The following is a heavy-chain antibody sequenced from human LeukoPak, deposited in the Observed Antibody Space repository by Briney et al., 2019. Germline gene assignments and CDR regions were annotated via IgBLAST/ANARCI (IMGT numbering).Heavy chain of an antibody. CDR2: IYSGGST. Sequence: GGSLRPSCAASGFTVSSNYMSWVRQAPGKGLEWVSVIYSGGSTYYADSVKGRFTISRDNSKNTLYLQMNSLRAEDTAVYYCARDSRGLVSYWGQGTLVTVSS. V-gene: IGHV3-53*05. CDR1: GFTVSSNY. CDR3: ARDSRGLVSY. D-gene: IGHD6-6*01. J-gene: IGHJ4*02.